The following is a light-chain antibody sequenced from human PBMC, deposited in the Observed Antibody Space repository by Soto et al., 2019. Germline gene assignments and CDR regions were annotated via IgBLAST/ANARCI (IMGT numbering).Light chain of an antibody. CDR3: QQANSYPWT. Sequence: DIHMTQSPSSVSASVGDSVTITCRASQGVSDWVAWYQQKPGEAPKLLIYGSSSLLSGVPSRFSGTRSGTDFTLTISSLQPEDFATYYCQQANSYPWTFGQGTKVEIE. CDR2: GSS. V-gene: IGKV1-12*01. J-gene: IGKJ1*01. CDR1: QGVSDW.